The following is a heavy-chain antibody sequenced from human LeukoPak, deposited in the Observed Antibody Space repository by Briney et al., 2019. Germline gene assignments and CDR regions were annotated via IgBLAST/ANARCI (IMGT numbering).Heavy chain of an antibody. CDR3: ARGRDYYDSSAYWPQH. CDR2: IYHSGST. Sequence: ETLSLTCTVSGYSISSGYYWGWIRQPPGKGLEWIGSIYHSGSTYYNPSLKSRVTISVDTSENQFSLKLSSVTAADTAVYYCARGRDYYDSSAYWPQHWGQGTLVTVSS. CDR1: GYSISSGYY. J-gene: IGHJ1*01. V-gene: IGHV4-38-2*02. D-gene: IGHD3-22*01.